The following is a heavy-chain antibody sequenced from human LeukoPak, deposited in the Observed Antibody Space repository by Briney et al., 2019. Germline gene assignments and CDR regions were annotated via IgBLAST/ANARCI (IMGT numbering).Heavy chain of an antibody. CDR3: ARELYSSGIGSLFDY. CDR2: ISAYTGDK. J-gene: IGHJ4*02. Sequence: ASVKVSCKTSGFNFTRSGITWVRQAPGQGLEWMGWISAYTGDKHFAQKLQGRVTMTTDTSRSTAYMELTSLTSDDTAVYYCARELYSSGIGSLFDYWGQGTLVTVSS. V-gene: IGHV1-18*01. CDR1: GFNFTRSG. D-gene: IGHD6-19*01.